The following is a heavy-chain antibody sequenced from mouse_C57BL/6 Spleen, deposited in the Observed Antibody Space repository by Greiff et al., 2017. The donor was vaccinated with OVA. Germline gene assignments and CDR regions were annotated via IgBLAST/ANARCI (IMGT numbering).Heavy chain of an antibody. Sequence: EVKLMESGGGLVKPGGSLKLSCAASGFTFSDYGMHWVRQAPEKGLEWVAYISSGSSTIYYADTVKGRFTISRDNAKNTLFLQMTSLRSEDTAMYYCARRENWDYFDYWGQGTTLTVSS. J-gene: IGHJ2*01. V-gene: IGHV5-17*01. D-gene: IGHD4-1*01. CDR2: ISSGSSTI. CDR3: ARRENWDYFDY. CDR1: GFTFSDYG.